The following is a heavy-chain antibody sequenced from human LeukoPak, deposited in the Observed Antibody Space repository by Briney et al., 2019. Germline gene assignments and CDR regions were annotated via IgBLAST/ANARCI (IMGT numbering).Heavy chain of an antibody. J-gene: IGHJ4*02. CDR3: ARGTGFYSGSYCFRVGYFDY. CDR2: IYYSGST. D-gene: IGHD1-26*01. CDR1: GDSISSSSYY. V-gene: IGHV4-39*07. Sequence: SETLSLTCTVSGDSISSSSYYWGWIRQPPGKGLEWIGSIYYSGSTSYNPSLKSRVTISVDTSKNQFSLKLSSVTAADTAVYYRARGTGFYSGSYCFRVGYFDYWGQGTLVTVSS.